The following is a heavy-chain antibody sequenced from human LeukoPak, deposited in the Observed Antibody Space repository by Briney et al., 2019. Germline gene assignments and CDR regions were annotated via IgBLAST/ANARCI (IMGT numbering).Heavy chain of an antibody. CDR2: ITSGGLT. Sequence: GGSLRLSCAASGFIFSNYGMNWVRQAPGKGLEWVSGITSGGLTFYASSVKGRSTISRDNSEKTLYLQINSLRAEDTALYYCGQDWAWGAFGNWGQGALVTVSS. J-gene: IGHJ4*02. V-gene: IGHV3-23*01. D-gene: IGHD1-26*01. CDR1: GFIFSNYG. CDR3: GQDWAWGAFGN.